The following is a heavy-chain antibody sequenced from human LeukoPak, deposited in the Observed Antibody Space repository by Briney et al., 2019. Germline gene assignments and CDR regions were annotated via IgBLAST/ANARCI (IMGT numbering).Heavy chain of an antibody. CDR3: ARDHTDGSVWYGGYYYYMDV. CDR2: ISGSGGST. CDR1: GFTFSSYA. D-gene: IGHD6-19*01. Sequence: PGGSLRLSCAASGFTFSSYAMSWVRQAPGKGLEWVSAISGSGGSTYYADSVKGRFTISRDNSKNSLYLQMNSLRAEDTAVYYCARDHTDGSVWYGGYYYYMDVWGKGTTVTISS. J-gene: IGHJ6*03. V-gene: IGHV3-23*01.